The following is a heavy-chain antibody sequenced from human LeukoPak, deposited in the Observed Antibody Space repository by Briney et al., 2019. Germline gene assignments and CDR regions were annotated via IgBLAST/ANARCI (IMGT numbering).Heavy chain of an antibody. V-gene: IGHV4-30-4*07. D-gene: IGHD2-8*01. CDR1: GTSISAGYS. CDR2: IYYSGST. Sequence: SSQTLSLTCTVSGTSISAGYSWSWIRQSPGKGLQWIGYIYYSGSTYYNPSLKSRATLSVDTSKNQFSLRLRSLTAADTAVYYCARSNGVSYFDYWGQGNLVAVSS. J-gene: IGHJ4*02. CDR3: ARSNGVSYFDY.